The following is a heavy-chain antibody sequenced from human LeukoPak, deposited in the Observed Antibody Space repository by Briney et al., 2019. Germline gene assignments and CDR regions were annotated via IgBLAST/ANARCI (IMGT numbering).Heavy chain of an antibody. D-gene: IGHD1-1*01. CDR1: FPLNSHG. J-gene: IGHJ4*02. Sequence: GSLKPLRCTAGFPLNSHGNHLGRQGPGQGLEGGAGLWYDGSNKYYADSVKGRFTISRDNSKNTLYLQMNSLRAEDTAVYYCAKDASWRAGTFLFDYWGQGTLVTVSS. V-gene: IGHV3-33*06. CDR2: LWYDGSNK. CDR3: AKDASWRAGTFLFDY.